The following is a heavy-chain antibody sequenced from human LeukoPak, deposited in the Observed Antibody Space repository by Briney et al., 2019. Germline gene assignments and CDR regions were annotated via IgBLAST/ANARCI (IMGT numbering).Heavy chain of an antibody. V-gene: IGHV3-13*01. D-gene: IGHD1/OR15-1a*01. CDR2: IGAAGDT. Sequence: GGTLRLFWAASGFTFSSYDMHWVRQATGKGLEWVSAIGAAGDTYYPGSVKGRFTISRENAKNSLYLQVNSLRAGDTAVYYCVRQTTRTDRSYFDYWGQGTLVTVSS. CDR3: VRQTTRTDRSYFDY. CDR1: GFTFSSYD. J-gene: IGHJ4*02.